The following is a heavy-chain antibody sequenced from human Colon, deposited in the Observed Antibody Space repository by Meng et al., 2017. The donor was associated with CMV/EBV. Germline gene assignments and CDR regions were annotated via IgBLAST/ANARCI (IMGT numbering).Heavy chain of an antibody. CDR2: INIEGTIT. J-gene: IGHJ3*01. V-gene: IGHV3-74*03. CDR3: ARDLGTHFYYDSSGYAFDV. Sequence: GESLKISCEVSGFTVSSYWMHWVRQVPGKGLEWVAGINIEGTITTYADSVRGRFTISRDNAKNTVDLQMYSLRAEDTAVFYCARDLGTHFYYDSSGYAFDVWGQGTVVTVSS. CDR1: GFTVSSYW. D-gene: IGHD3-22*01.